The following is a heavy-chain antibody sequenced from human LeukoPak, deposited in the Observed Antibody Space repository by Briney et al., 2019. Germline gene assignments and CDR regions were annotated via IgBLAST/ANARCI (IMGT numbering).Heavy chain of an antibody. Sequence: PGRSLRLSCAASGFRFGDYAMHWVRHAPGKGLEWVSGVSWHSGSIGYADSVKGRFTISRDNAKNSLYLQMNNLRVEDTALYYCARAGDTSGYYHYCDYWGQGTLVTVS. CDR3: ARAGDTSGYYHYCDY. CDR1: GFRFGDYA. V-gene: IGHV3-9*01. D-gene: IGHD3-22*01. J-gene: IGHJ4*02. CDR2: VSWHSGSI.